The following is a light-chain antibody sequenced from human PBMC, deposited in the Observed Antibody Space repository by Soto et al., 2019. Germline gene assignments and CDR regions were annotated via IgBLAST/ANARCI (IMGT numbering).Light chain of an antibody. CDR2: KAS. Sequence: DIQMTQSPSTMSANVSDRVTRTCRASQSSSSWLAWYQQKPAKAPKLLINKASSLESGVPSRFSGSGSGTEFTLTISSLQPDDFATYYCQHFNCYPWTFGQGTKVDIK. CDR3: QHFNCYPWT. V-gene: IGKV1-5*03. J-gene: IGKJ1*01. CDR1: QSSSSW.